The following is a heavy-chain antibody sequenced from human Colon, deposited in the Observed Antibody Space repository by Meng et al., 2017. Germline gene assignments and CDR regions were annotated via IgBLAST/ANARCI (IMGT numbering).Heavy chain of an antibody. J-gene: IGHJ4*02. CDR3: ALGLGGTDSNWLYYFDY. Sequence: QVQLVQPGVEAKRQGVSVKVSCRAAGHTPTSHTLHWVRQAPGQRLEWMGWINAGNGNTKYSQKFQGRLIITRDTSASTAYMELSSLRSEDTAVYYCALGLGGTDSNWLYYFDYWGQGTLVTVSS. CDR1: GHTPTSHT. V-gene: IGHV1-3*01. D-gene: IGHD6-13*01. CDR2: INAGNGNT.